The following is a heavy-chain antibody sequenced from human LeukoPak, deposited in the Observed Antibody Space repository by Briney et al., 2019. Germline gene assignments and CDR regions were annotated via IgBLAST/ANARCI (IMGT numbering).Heavy chain of an antibody. V-gene: IGHV3-49*04. D-gene: IGHD3-16*01. CDR1: GFTFRDHA. CDR2: IRSQAYGGTE. J-gene: IGHJ6*02. Sequence: GGSLRLSCTASGFTFRDHAMTWVRQAPGKGLEWVSFIRSQAYGGTEEYAASVQGRFTISRDDSYSIAYLQMNSLKTEDTAVYYCARGPIYLWLYYGIYVWGQGTTVIVSS. CDR3: ARGPIYLWLYYGIYV.